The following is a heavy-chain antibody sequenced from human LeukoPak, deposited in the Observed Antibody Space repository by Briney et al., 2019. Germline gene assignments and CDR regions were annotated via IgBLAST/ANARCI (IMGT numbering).Heavy chain of an antibody. D-gene: IGHD3-22*01. CDR3: ATDFFPHYYDGSGYLLY. CDR2: IYYSGST. Sequence: PSETLSLTCTVSGGSISSSSYSWGWIRQPPGKGLESIGSIYYSGSTSSHPSLNSRVTISVDTSKNQFSLRLRSVTAADTVVYYCATDFFPHYYDGSGYLLYWGQGTLVTVSS. V-gene: IGHV4-39*07. CDR1: GGSISSSSYS. J-gene: IGHJ4*02.